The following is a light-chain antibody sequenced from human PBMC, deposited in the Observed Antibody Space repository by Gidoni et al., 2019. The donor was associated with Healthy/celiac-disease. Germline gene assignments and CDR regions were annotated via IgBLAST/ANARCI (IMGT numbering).Light chain of an antibody. CDR2: DAS. Sequence: EIVLTQSPATLSLSPAERATLSCRASHGVSSYLAWYQQKSAQAPRLLIYDASTRATGIPARFSGSGSGTDFTLTISSLEPEDFAVYYCQQRSNWPLTFGGGTKVEIK. J-gene: IGKJ4*01. V-gene: IGKV3-11*01. CDR3: QQRSNWPLT. CDR1: HGVSSY.